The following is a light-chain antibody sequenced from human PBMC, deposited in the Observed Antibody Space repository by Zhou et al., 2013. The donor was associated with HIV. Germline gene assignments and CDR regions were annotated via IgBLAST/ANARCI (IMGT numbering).Light chain of an antibody. Sequence: EIVMTQSPATLSVSPGERATLSCRASQSVSSNLAWYQQKPGQAPRLLIYGASTRATGIPARFSGSGSGTEFTLTISSLQPEDFATYYCQQTYTGPGEGSFGLGTKLDIK. J-gene: IGKJ2*04. CDR1: QSVSSN. V-gene: IGKV3-15*01. CDR2: GAS. CDR3: QQTYTGPGEGS.